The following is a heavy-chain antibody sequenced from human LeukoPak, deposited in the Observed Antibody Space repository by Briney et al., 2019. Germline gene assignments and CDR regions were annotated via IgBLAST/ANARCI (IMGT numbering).Heavy chain of an antibody. CDR1: GYSFPYYW. CDR3: ARGHYAYTSSATLGSYNWFDP. V-gene: IGHV5-51*01. J-gene: IGHJ5*02. CDR2: IYPGYSHT. Sequence: GESLKTSRKGSGYSFPYYWIGLVRQIPGKGLELVVIIYPGYSHTRYSQYFQDQVTISVDKSISPAYLQWSSLRASDTAMYYCARGHYAYTSSATLGSYNWFDPWGQGSLVTVSS. D-gene: IGHD2-2*02.